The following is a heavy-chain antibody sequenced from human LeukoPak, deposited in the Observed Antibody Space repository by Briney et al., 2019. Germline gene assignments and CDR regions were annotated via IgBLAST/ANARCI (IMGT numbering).Heavy chain of an antibody. CDR3: ARERSGVYGSGSYWYYYYYMDV. CDR2: IYTSGST. D-gene: IGHD3-10*01. Sequence: SETLSLTCAVYGGSFSGYYWSWIRQPAGKGLEWIGRIYTSGSTNYNPSLKSRVTISVDTSKNQFSLKLSSVTAADTAVYYCARERSGVYGSGSYWYYYYYMDVWGKGTTVTISS. J-gene: IGHJ6*03. CDR1: GGSFSGYY. V-gene: IGHV4-4*07.